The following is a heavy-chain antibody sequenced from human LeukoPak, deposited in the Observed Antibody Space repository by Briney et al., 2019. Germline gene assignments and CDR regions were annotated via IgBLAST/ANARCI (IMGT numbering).Heavy chain of an antibody. CDR3: ARHPSLASFGELFQQSNWFDP. CDR2: ISAYNGNT. CDR1: GYTFTSYG. Sequence: ASVKVSCKASGYTFTSYGISWVRQAPGQGLEWMGWISAYNGNTNYAQKLQGRVTMTTDTSTSTAYMELRSLRSDDTAVYYCARHPSLASFGELFQQSNWFDPWGQGTLVTVSS. D-gene: IGHD3-10*01. J-gene: IGHJ5*02. V-gene: IGHV1-18*01.